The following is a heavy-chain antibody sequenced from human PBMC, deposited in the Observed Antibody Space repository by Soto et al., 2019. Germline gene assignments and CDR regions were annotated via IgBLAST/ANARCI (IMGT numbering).Heavy chain of an antibody. D-gene: IGHD2-15*01. V-gene: IGHV1-24*01. CDR3: AIVVVAAPYNWFDP. Sequence: ASVKVSCKVSGYTLTELSMHWVRQAPGKGLEWMGGFDPEDGETIYAQKFQGRVTMTEDTSTDTAYMELSSLRSEDTAVYYCAIVVVAAPYNWFDPWGQGTLVTVSS. J-gene: IGHJ5*02. CDR2: FDPEDGET. CDR1: GYTLTELS.